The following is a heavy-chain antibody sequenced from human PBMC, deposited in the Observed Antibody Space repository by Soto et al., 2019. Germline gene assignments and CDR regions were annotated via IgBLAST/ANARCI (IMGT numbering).Heavy chain of an antibody. Sequence: GGSLRLSCAASGFTFSSYWMHWVRQVPGKGLVWVSRIYSDGSSTTYADSVKGRFTISRDNAKNTLYLQMNSLRAEDAAVYYCARGYCTSTTCLTTAAGSFDYWGQGTLVTVSS. CDR1: GFTFSSYW. D-gene: IGHD2-2*01. V-gene: IGHV3-74*01. J-gene: IGHJ4*02. CDR3: ARGYCTSTTCLTTAAGSFDY. CDR2: IYSDGSST.